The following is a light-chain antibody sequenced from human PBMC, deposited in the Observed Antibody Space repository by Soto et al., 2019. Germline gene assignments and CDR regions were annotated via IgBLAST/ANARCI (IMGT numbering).Light chain of an antibody. CDR1: QSVSSN. V-gene: IGKV3-15*01. CDR2: GAS. J-gene: IGKJ3*01. CDR3: QQYNNWPPFT. Sequence: EIVMTQSPATLSVSPGERATLSCRASQSVSSNLAWYQQKPGQAPRLLIYGASTRDTGIPARFSGSGSGTEFTPTISSLLSEDFVVSYYQQYNNWPPFTFGPGTKVDIK.